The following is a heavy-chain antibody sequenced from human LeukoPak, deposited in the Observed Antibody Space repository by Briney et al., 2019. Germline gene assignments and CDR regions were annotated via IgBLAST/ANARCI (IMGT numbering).Heavy chain of an antibody. J-gene: IGHJ3*02. CDR2: IYTSGST. D-gene: IGHD6-13*01. CDR1: GGSISSGSYY. Sequence: SETLSLTCTVSGGSISSGSYYWSWIRQPAGKGLEWIGRIYTSGSTNYNPSLKSRVTISVDTSKDQFSLKLSSVTAADTAVYYCARTSVGYSSSWYGQWEAFDIWGQGTMVTVSS. CDR3: ARTSVGYSSSWYGQWEAFDI. V-gene: IGHV4-61*02.